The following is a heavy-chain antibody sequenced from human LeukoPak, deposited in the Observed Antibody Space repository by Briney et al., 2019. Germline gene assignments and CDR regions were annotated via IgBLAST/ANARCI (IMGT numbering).Heavy chain of an antibody. J-gene: IGHJ5*02. CDR1: GGSFSGYY. Sequence: SETLSLTCAVYGGSFSGYYWSWIRQPPGKGLEWIGEINHSGSTNYNPSLKSRVTISVDTSKNQFSLKLSSVTAADTAVYYCARRGIAARKAYNWFDPWGQGILVTVST. CDR2: INHSGST. V-gene: IGHV4-34*01. CDR3: ARRGIAARKAYNWFDP. D-gene: IGHD6-6*01.